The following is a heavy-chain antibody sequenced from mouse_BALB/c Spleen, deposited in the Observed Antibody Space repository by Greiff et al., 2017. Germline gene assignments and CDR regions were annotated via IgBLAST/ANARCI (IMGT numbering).Heavy chain of an antibody. CDR3: AREYRYDGRPRFDY. Sequence: VHVKQSGPELVKPGASVKISCKASGYTFTDYNMHWVKQSHGKSLEWIGYIYPYNGGTGYNQKFKSKATLTVDNSSSTAYMELRSLTSEDSAVYYCAREYRYDGRPRFDYWGQGTTLTVSS. CDR1: GYTFTDYN. CDR2: IYPYNGGT. J-gene: IGHJ2*01. D-gene: IGHD2-14*01. V-gene: IGHV1S29*02.